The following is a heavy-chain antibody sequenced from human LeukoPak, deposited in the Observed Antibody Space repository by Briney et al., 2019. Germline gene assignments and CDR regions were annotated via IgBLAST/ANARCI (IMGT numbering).Heavy chain of an antibody. CDR2: IYYSGST. Sequence: SETLSPTCTVSGGSISSYYWSWIRQPPGKGLEWIGYIYYSGSTNYNPSLKSRVTISVDTSKNQFSLKLSSVTAADTAVYYCARGRGNDYIWGSYRQGYFDYWGQGTLVTVSS. J-gene: IGHJ4*02. D-gene: IGHD3-16*02. CDR3: ARGRGNDYIWGSYRQGYFDY. V-gene: IGHV4-59*01. CDR1: GGSISSYY.